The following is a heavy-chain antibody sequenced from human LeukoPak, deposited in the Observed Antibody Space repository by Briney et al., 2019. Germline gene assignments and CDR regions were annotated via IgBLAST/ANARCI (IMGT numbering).Heavy chain of an antibody. J-gene: IGHJ4*02. Sequence: PGESLRLSCAASGFTFSSYSMNWVRQAPGKGLEWVSVIYSGGSTYYADSVKGRFTISRDNSKNTLYLQMSSLRAEDTAVYYCAREPIAVAGAWGQGTLVTVSS. D-gene: IGHD6-19*01. CDR2: IYSGGST. CDR1: GFTFSSYS. CDR3: AREPIAVAGA. V-gene: IGHV3-53*01.